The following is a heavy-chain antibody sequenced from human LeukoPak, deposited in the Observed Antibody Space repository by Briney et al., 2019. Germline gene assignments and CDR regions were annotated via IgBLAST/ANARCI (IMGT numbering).Heavy chain of an antibody. CDR2: IYYSGST. J-gene: IGHJ4*02. D-gene: IGHD5-18*01. CDR3: ARAGYSYGPSYFDY. V-gene: IGHV4-30-4*08. Sequence: SETLSLTCTVSGGSISSGDYYWSWIRQPPGKGLEWIGYIYYSGSTYYNPSLKSRVTISVDTSKKQFSLKLSSVTAADTAVYYCARAGYSYGPSYFDYWGQGTLVTVSS. CDR1: GGSISSGDYY.